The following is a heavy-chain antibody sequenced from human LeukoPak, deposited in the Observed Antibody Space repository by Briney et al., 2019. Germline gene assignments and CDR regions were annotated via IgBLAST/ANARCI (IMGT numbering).Heavy chain of an antibody. J-gene: IGHJ4*02. CDR1: GGSFSGYY. CDR2: INHSGNT. D-gene: IGHD5-18*01. Sequence: SETLSLTCAVYGGSFSGYYWSWIRQPPGKGLEWIGEINHSGNTNYNPSLKSRVTISVDTSKNQFSLKLSSVTAADTAVYYCARGTGLDTAGNFDYWGQGTLVTVSS. CDR3: ARGTGLDTAGNFDY. V-gene: IGHV4-34*01.